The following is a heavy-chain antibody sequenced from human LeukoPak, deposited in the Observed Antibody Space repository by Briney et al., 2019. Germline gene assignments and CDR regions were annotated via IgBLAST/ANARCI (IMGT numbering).Heavy chain of an antibody. D-gene: IGHD5-24*01. CDR2: NSGRGSGGSA. J-gene: IGHJ4*02. Sequence: GASLRLSCAASGFTFSSSAMSWVRKAPGKGLDWVSRNSGRGSGGSAYYADSVNGLFTISRDNSKNTLYLQMNSLRAEDKAVYYCAKSGYNRFDYWGQGTLVTVSS. CDR3: AKSGYNRFDY. CDR1: GFTFSSSA. V-gene: IGHV3-23*01.